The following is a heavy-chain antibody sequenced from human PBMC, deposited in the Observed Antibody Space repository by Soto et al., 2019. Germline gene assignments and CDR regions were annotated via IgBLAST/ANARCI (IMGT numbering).Heavy chain of an antibody. V-gene: IGHV3-30-3*01. CDR1: GFTFSSYA. J-gene: IGHJ4*02. D-gene: IGHD3-22*01. CDR3: ARDLAMIVVVIEYYFDY. Sequence: GGSLRLSCAASGFTFSSYAMHWVRQAPGKGLEWVAVISYDGSNKYYADSVKGRFTISRDNFENTLYLQMNSLRAEDTAVYYCARDLAMIVVVIEYYFDYWGQGTLVTVSS. CDR2: ISYDGSNK.